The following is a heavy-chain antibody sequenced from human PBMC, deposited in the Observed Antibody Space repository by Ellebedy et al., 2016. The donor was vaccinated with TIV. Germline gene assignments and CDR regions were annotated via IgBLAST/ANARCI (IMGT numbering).Heavy chain of an antibody. CDR2: IKQDGSER. V-gene: IGHV3-7*01. CDR1: GFSFRSYW. D-gene: IGHD4-17*01. CDR3: ATDGSYGDFRSPAHAFET. J-gene: IGHJ3*02. Sequence: GESLKISCAASGFSFRSYWMSWVRQAPGKGLEWVANIKQDGSERYYVDSVEGRFTISRDNTESSLYLQMNSLRAEDTALYYCATDGSYGDFRSPAHAFETWGQGTMVSVSS.